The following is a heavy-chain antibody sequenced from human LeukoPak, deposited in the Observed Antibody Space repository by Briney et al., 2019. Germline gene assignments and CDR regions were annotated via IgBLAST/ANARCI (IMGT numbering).Heavy chain of an antibody. CDR1: GGSISRSNW. V-gene: IGHV4-4*02. J-gene: IGHJ4*02. CDR2: IYHSGST. Sequence: PSETLSLTCAVSGGSISRSNWWSWVRQPPGKGLEWIGEIYHSGSTNYNPSLKSRVTISVDKSKNQFSLKLSSVTAADTAVYYCARERRWLQSGFDYWGQGTLVTVSS. D-gene: IGHD5-24*01. CDR3: ARERRWLQSGFDY.